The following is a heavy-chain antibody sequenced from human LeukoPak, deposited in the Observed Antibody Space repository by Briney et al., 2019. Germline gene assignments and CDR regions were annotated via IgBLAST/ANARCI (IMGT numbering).Heavy chain of an antibody. CDR1: GFTFSNYA. D-gene: IGHD4-17*01. V-gene: IGHV3-23*01. CDR2: ISGSGGST. CDR3: AKDTNYGDYDDYYYYYGMDV. Sequence: GGSLRLSCAASGFTFSNYAMSWVRQAPGEGLEWVSGISGSGGSTYYADSVKGRFTISRDNSKNTLYLQMNSLRAEDTAVYYCAKDTNYGDYDDYYYYYGMDVWGQGTTVTVSS. J-gene: IGHJ6*02.